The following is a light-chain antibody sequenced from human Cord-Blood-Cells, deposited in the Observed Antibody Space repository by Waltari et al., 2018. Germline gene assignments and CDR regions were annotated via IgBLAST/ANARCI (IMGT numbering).Light chain of an antibody. CDR1: STNIGSTY. Sequence: QSVLTQTPSASGTPGQRVTISCSGSSTNIGSTYVYWYQQLPGTAPKLLIYRNNPLPSGVPDRFSGSKSGTSASLAISGLRSEDEADYYCAAWDDSLSGHWVFGGGTKLTVL. J-gene: IGLJ3*02. V-gene: IGLV1-47*01. CDR3: AAWDDSLSGHWV. CDR2: RNN.